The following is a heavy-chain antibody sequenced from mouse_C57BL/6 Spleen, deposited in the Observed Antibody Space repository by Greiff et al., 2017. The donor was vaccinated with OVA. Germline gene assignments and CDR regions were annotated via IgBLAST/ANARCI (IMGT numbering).Heavy chain of an antibody. D-gene: IGHD1-1*01. Sequence: DVQLVESEGGLVQPGSSMKLSCTASGFTFSDYYMAWVRQVPEKGLEWVANINYDGSSTYYLDSLKSRFIISRDNAKNILYLQMSSLKSEDTATYYCAREDTTVVDYFDYWGQGTTLTVSS. CDR3: AREDTTVVDYFDY. V-gene: IGHV5-16*01. J-gene: IGHJ2*01. CDR2: INYDGSST. CDR1: GFTFSDYY.